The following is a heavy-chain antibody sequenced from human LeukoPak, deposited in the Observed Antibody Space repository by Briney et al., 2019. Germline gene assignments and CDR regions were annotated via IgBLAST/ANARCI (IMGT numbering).Heavy chain of an antibody. CDR2: ISGSGGST. V-gene: IGHV3-23*01. J-gene: IGHJ4*02. Sequence: PGGSLRLSCAASGFTFSSYAMSWVRQAPGKGLEWVSAISGSGGSTYYADSVKGRFTISRDNSKNTLYLQMNSLRAEDTAVYYCADHYYDSSGYRPVQYWGQGTLVTVSS. CDR3: ADHYYDSSGYRPVQY. D-gene: IGHD3-22*01. CDR1: GFTFSSYA.